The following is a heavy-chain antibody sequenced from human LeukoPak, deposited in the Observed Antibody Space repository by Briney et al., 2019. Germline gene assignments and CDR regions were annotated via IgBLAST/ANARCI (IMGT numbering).Heavy chain of an antibody. D-gene: IGHD3-10*01. CDR1: GFTFSSYG. V-gene: IGHV3-30*02. CDR3: AKDRSRLSYGSGTITVIDY. CDR2: IRYDGSNK. Sequence: PGGSLRLSCAASGFTFSSYGMHWVRQAPGKGLEWVAYIRYDGSNKYYADSVKGRFTISRDNSKNTLYLQMNSLRAEDTAVYYCAKDRSRLSYGSGTITVIDYWGQGTLVTVSS. J-gene: IGHJ4*02.